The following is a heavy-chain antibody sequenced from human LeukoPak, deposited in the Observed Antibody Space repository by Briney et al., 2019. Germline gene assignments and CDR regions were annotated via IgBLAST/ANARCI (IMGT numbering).Heavy chain of an antibody. D-gene: IGHD6-13*01. CDR2: IWNDGSDE. J-gene: IGHJ4*02. V-gene: IGHV3-33*01. CDR1: GFTFSKYA. CDR3: ARDQAGRHSDY. Sequence: PGGSLRLSCAASGFTFSKYAMHWVRQTPGKGLEWVAAIWNDGSDENYADSVKGRFTISSDNSKNTLYLQMNSLRAEDSAVYYCARDQAGRHSDYWGQGTLVTVSS.